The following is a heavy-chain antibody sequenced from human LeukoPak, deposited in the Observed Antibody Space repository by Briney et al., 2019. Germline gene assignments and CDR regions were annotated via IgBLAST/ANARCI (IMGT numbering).Heavy chain of an antibody. J-gene: IGHJ4*02. D-gene: IGHD6-19*01. V-gene: IGHV1-46*01. CDR2: INPSGGST. CDR1: GYTFTSYY. CDR3: ARVEKQWLSLDY. Sequence: ASVTLSCKASGYTFTSYYMHWVRQAPGQGLEWMGIINPSGGSTSYAHKFQGRVTMTRDMSTSTVYMELSSLRSEDTAVYYCARVEKQWLSLDYWGQGTLVTVSS.